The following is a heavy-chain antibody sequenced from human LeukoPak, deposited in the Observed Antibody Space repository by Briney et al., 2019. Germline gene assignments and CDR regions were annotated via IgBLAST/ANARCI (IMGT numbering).Heavy chain of an antibody. V-gene: IGHV1-18*01. D-gene: IGHD3-22*01. J-gene: IGHJ3*02. CDR3: ARNLGITNYDAFDI. Sequence: GASVKVSCKAPGYTFTSYGISWVRQAPGQGLEWMGWISAYNGNTNYAQKLQGRVTMTTDTSTSTAYMELRSLRSDDTAVYYCARNLGITNYDAFDIWGQGTMVTVSS. CDR1: GYTFTSYG. CDR2: ISAYNGNT.